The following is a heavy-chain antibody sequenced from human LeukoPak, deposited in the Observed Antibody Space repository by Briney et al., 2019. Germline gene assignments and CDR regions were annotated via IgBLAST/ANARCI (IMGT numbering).Heavy chain of an antibody. CDR1: GFTFSSYW. D-gene: IGHD3-9*01. Sequence: PGGSLRLSCAASGFTFSSYWMSWVRQAPEKGLEWVANIKQDGSEKYYVDSVKGRFTISRDNAKNSLYLQMNSLRAEDTAVYYCAREDILTGYYTGYYYYGMDVWGQGTTVTVSS. V-gene: IGHV3-7*03. J-gene: IGHJ6*02. CDR3: AREDILTGYYTGYYYYGMDV. CDR2: IKQDGSEK.